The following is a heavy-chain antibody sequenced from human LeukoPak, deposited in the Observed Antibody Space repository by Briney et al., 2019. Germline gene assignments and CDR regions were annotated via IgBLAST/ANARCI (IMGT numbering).Heavy chain of an antibody. V-gene: IGHV3-48*01. CDR1: GFTFSLYS. CDR3: ARDDGQGEARNAFDV. J-gene: IGHJ3*01. Sequence: PGGSLRLSCAASGFTFSLYSMNWVCQAPGKGLEWLSYIRRSSDAINYADSVKGRFIVSRDNARGSLFLQMNSLRAEDTAVYYCARDDGQGEARNAFDVWGQGTMVTVSS. D-gene: IGHD3-16*01. CDR2: IRRSSDAI.